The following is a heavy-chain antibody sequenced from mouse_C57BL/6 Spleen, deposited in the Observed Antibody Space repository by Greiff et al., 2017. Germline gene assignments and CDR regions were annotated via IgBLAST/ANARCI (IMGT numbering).Heavy chain of an antibody. Sequence: QVQLQQSGAELVKPGASVKISCKASGYAFSSYWMNWVKQRPGKGLEWIGQIYPGDGDTNYNGKFKGKATLTADKSSSTAYMQLSSLTSEDSAVYFCAREKDYGNYRYVDVWGTGTTVTVSA. D-gene: IGHD2-1*01. CDR1: GYAFSSYW. CDR3: AREKDYGNYRYVDV. V-gene: IGHV1-80*01. J-gene: IGHJ1*03. CDR2: IYPGDGDT.